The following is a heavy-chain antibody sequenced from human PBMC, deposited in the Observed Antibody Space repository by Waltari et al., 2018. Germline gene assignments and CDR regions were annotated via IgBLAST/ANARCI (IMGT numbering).Heavy chain of an antibody. CDR1: GGSFSGYS. CDR3: ARGRRWLQHRAGGAFDI. D-gene: IGHD5-18*01. CDR2: INHSGST. Sequence: QVQLQQWGTGLLKPSETLSLTCAVYGGSFSGYSWSWIRQPPGKGLEWIGEINHSGSTNYNPSLKSRVTISVDTSKNQFSLKLSSVTAADTAVYYCARGRRWLQHRAGGAFDIWGQGTMVTVSS. J-gene: IGHJ3*02. V-gene: IGHV4-34*01.